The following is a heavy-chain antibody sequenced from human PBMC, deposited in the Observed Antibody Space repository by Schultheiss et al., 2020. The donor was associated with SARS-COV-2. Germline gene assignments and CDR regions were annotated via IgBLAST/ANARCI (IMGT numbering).Heavy chain of an antibody. CDR2: IYPGDSDT. D-gene: IGHD3-3*01. J-gene: IGHJ6*02. CDR1: GYSFTSYW. CDR3: SRHRPYDFWSGYQYYYGMDV. V-gene: IGHV5-51*01. Sequence: GGSLRLSCKGSGYSFTSYWIGWVRQMPGKGLEWMGIIYPGDSDTRYSPSFQGQVTISADKSISTAYLQWSSLKASDTDMYDWSRHRPYDFWSGYQYYYGMDVWGQGTTVTVSS.